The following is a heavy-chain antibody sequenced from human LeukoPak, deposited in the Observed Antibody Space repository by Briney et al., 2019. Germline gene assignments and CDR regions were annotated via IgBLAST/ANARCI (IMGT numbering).Heavy chain of an antibody. CDR3: AKDRGRRIVVVPATKWGTFDY. D-gene: IGHD2-2*01. Sequence: GRSLRLSCAASGFTFSSYGMHWVRQAPGKGLEWVAFIRDDGSIKYYADSVKGRFTISRDNSKNTLSLRMNSLRAEDTAVYYCAKDRGRRIVVVPATKWGTFDYWGQGTLVTVSS. J-gene: IGHJ4*02. V-gene: IGHV3-30*02. CDR1: GFTFSSYG. CDR2: IRDDGSIK.